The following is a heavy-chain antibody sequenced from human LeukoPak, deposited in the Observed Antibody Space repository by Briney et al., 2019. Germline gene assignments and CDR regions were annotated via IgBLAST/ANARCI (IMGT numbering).Heavy chain of an antibody. D-gene: IGHD2-8*01. Sequence: GGSLRVSCAASGFSLSNYWMHWVRQAPGKGLVWVSRINSDASTINYADSVKGRFTISRDNAKNTLYLQMNNLRAEDTAVYYCAREDCTIGAVCSSLLDHWGRGTLVTVSS. CDR2: INSDASTI. V-gene: IGHV3-74*01. J-gene: IGHJ4*02. CDR1: GFSLSNYW. CDR3: AREDCTIGAVCSSLLDH.